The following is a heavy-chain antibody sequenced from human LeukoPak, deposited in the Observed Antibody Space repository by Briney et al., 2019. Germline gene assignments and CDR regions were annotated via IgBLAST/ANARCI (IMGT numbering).Heavy chain of an antibody. Sequence: PGGSLRLSCTASGFTFSSYRMNWVRQAPGKGLEWVSSISSSSSYIYYADSVKGRFTISRDNAKNSLYLQMNSLRAEDTAVYYCARDREIFGVVITLDYWGQGTLVTVSS. CDR1: GFTFSSYR. CDR3: ARDREIFGVVITLDY. V-gene: IGHV3-21*01. D-gene: IGHD3-3*01. CDR2: ISSSSSYI. J-gene: IGHJ4*02.